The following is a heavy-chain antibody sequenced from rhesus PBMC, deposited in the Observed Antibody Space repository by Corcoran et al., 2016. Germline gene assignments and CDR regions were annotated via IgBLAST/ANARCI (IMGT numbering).Heavy chain of an antibody. CDR1: GGSISSNY. CDR3: ARESGSYYLDAFDF. V-gene: IGHV4-173*01. Sequence: QLQLQESGPGLVKPSETLSLTCAVSGGSISSNYWSWIRQPPGKGLEWIGRISGGGGSTDYNPSLKSRLTISPDTSKNQFSLELSSVTAADTAVYYCARESGSYYLDAFDFWGQGLRVTVSS. D-gene: IGHD3-16*01. CDR2: ISGGGGST. J-gene: IGHJ3*01.